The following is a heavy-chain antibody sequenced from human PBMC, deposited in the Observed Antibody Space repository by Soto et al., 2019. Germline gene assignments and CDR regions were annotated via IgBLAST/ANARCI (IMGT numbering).Heavy chain of an antibody. Sequence: GESLKISCKGSGYSFAGYWIGWVRQMPGKGLESMGIIYPGDSDTRYSPSFQGQVTISADKSISTAYLQRSSLKASDTAMYYCARTSAAGKYYYGMDVWGQGTTVTVSS. CDR2: IYPGDSDT. J-gene: IGHJ6*02. CDR1: GYSFAGYW. V-gene: IGHV5-51*01. D-gene: IGHD6-13*01. CDR3: ARTSAAGKYYYGMDV.